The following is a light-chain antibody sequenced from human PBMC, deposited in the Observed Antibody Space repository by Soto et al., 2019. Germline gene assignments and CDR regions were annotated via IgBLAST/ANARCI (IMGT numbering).Light chain of an antibody. V-gene: IGKV1-33*01. CDR3: QQFEDFPRAII. Sequence: DIQMTQSPSSLSASVGDRVTITCQASQDISTYLNWYQQKPGKAPKLLIYDASNLETGVPSRFSGSGSGTDFTFTISSLQPEDIATYYCQQFEDFPRAIIFDQGTRLDLK. CDR1: QDISTY. CDR2: DAS. J-gene: IGKJ5*01.